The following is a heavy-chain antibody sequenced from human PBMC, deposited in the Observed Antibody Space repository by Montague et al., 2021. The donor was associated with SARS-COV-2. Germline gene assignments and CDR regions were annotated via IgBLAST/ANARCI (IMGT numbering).Heavy chain of an antibody. CDR1: GGSTASHY. CDR2: VYYNGDT. J-gene: IGHJ3*01. CDR3: AGGWALDP. V-gene: IGHV4-59*08. D-gene: IGHD6-19*01. Sequence: SETLSLTCTVSGGSTASHYWNWIRQSPGKRPEWIGYVYYNGDTKYNPSLQSRVTMSIDTSENKFSLRLNSVTAADTSVYFCAGGWALDPWGQGRLVTVSS.